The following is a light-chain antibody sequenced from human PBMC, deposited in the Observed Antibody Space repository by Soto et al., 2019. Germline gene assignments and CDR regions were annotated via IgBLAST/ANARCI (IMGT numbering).Light chain of an antibody. V-gene: IGKV3-20*01. J-gene: IGKJ4*01. CDR3: QQYASSRLT. CDR2: GEY. Sequence: IVLTQSPGTLSCSPGERATLSCSASQTVSSSYLAWYQQKLVQAPRLLIYGEYSRATGLPARFSGSGCGTDFTVTISRLEPEDFAVYYWQQYASSRLTLREWTKVQI. CDR1: QTVSSSY.